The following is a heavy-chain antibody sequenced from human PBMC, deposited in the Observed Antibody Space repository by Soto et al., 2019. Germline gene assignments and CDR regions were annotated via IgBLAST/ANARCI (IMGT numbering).Heavy chain of an antibody. CDR3: ARSTYGEGYPHFFAD. V-gene: IGHV4-30-4*01. CDR1: GGSIDDINSY. Sequence: QVQLQESGPGLVMPSQTLSLTCAVSGGSIDDINSYWTWIRQSPGRSPEWIGYIHNTGNTFYSPSLKRRLAISIDRSKSQFSLKLSAVTAEDTAFYYCARSTYGEGYPHFFADWGQGTLVTVSS. D-gene: IGHD3-16*02. CDR2: IHNTGNT. J-gene: IGHJ4*02.